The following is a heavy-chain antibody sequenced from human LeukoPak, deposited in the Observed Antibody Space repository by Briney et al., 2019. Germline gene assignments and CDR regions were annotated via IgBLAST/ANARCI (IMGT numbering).Heavy chain of an antibody. J-gene: IGHJ4*02. D-gene: IGHD1-7*01. CDR2: IYSGGST. CDR1: GFTVSSNH. Sequence: GGSLRLSCAASGFTVSSNHMSWVRQAPGKGLEWVSVIYSGGSTYYADSVKGRFTISRDNSKNTLYLQMNSLRAEDTAVYYCARAKLELLISYYFDYWGQGTLVTVSS. CDR3: ARAKLELLISYYFDY. V-gene: IGHV3-53*01.